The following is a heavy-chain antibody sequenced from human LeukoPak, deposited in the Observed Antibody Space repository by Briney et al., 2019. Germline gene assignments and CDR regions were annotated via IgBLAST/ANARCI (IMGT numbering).Heavy chain of an antibody. J-gene: IGHJ4*02. V-gene: IGHV4-39*01. CDR3: ASLRTVRGVS. CDR2: IYYSGST. Sequence: SETLSLTCTVSGGSISSSSYYWGWIRQPPGKGLEWIGSIYYSGSTYYNPSLKSRVTISVDTSKNQFSLKLSSVTAEDTAVYYCASLRTVRGVSWGQGTLVTVSS. CDR1: GGSISSSSYY. D-gene: IGHD3-10*01.